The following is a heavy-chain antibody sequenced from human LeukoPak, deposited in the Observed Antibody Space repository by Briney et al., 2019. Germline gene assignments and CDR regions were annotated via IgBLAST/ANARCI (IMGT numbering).Heavy chain of an antibody. CDR1: GYSFTSNY. CDR2: IYPRDGST. Sequence: ASVKVSCTASGYSFTSNYIHWVRQAPGQGLEWMGMIYPRDGSTSYAQKFQGRVTVTRDTSTSTDHMELSGLRSEDTAVYYCAGDQEAFDYWGQGTLVTVSS. J-gene: IGHJ4*02. V-gene: IGHV1-46*01. CDR3: AGDQEAFDY.